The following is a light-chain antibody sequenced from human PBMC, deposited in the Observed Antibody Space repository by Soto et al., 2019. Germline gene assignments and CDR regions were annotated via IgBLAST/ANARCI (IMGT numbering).Light chain of an antibody. J-gene: IGKJ5*01. Sequence: EIVLTQSPATLSLSPGERATLSCRASQTVGSYLAWYQQKPGQAPRLLIYDASNRATGIPARFSGTGSGTDFTLTISSLEPEDFAVYYCQQRYNWPPITFGQGTRLEMK. CDR3: QQRYNWPPIT. CDR2: DAS. V-gene: IGKV3-11*01. CDR1: QTVGSY.